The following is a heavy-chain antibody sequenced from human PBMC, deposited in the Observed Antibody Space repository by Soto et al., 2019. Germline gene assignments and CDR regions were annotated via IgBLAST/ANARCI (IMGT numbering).Heavy chain of an antibody. V-gene: IGHV1-46*01. CDR3: ARAVVVPAAIPGYYYYYGMDV. D-gene: IGHD2-2*02. CDR1: GYTSTSYY. CDR2: INPSGGST. J-gene: IGHJ6*02. Sequence: ASVKVSCKASGYTSTSYYMHWVRQAPGQGLEWMGIINPSGGSTSYAQKFQGRVTMTRDTSTSTVYMELSSLRSEDTAVYYCARAVVVPAAIPGYYYYYGMDVWGQGTTVTVSS.